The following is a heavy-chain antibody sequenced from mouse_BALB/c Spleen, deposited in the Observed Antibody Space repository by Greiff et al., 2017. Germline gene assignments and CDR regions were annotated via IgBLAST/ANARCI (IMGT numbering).Heavy chain of an antibody. D-gene: IGHD2-1*01. CDR3: ARQGGNYPFFAY. J-gene: IGHJ3*01. V-gene: IGHV1-26*01. Sequence: EVQLQQSGPELVKPGASVKISCKASGYTFTDYYMNWVKQSHGKSLEWIGLVNPNNGGTSYNQKFKGKATLTVDKSSSTAYMELRSLTSEDSAVYYCARQGGNYPFFAYWGQGTLVTVSA. CDR1: GYTFTDYY. CDR2: VNPNNGGT.